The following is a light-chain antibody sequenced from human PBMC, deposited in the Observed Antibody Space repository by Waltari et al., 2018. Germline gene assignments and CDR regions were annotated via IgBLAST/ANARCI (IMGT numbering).Light chain of an antibody. Sequence: EIVLTQSPGTLSLSPGERGTLSCRASQSVSRFLAWYQQKPGQAPRLLIYGASTRATGIPDRFSGSGSGTDFSLTISRLEPEDFAVYYCQKYDRLPETFGQGTKVEIK. CDR3: QKYDRLPET. CDR2: GAS. CDR1: QSVSRF. V-gene: IGKV3-20*01. J-gene: IGKJ1*01.